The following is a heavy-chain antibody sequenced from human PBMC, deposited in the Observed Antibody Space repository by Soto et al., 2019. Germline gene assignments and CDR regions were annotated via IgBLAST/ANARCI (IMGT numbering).Heavy chain of an antibody. CDR2: IFYDGSSK. V-gene: IGHV3-33*01. CDR1: GFTFSSLG. J-gene: IGHJ4*02. Sequence: QVQLVESGGGVVQPGGSLRLSCATSGFTFSSLGMHWVRQAPGKGLEWVAIIFYDGSSKYYADSVRGRFTVSRDSSKNTVYLQMNSLGVEDTAVYYCERERWPRTEAFDYWGQGTLVTVSS. CDR3: ERERWPRTEAFDY.